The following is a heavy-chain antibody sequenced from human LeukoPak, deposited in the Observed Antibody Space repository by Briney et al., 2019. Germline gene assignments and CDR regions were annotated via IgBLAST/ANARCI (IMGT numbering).Heavy chain of an antibody. J-gene: IGHJ3*02. CDR2: ISGYSDDA. CDR3: ARVNIDVVSALAFDI. Sequence: GASVKVSCKASGYTFTGYYMHWVRQAPGQGLEWMGWISGYSDDAHYPQKVQGRVTMTKDTSTSTVYMELTGLRSDDTAVYYYARVNIDVVSALAFDIWGQGTMVTVSS. V-gene: IGHV1-18*04. D-gene: IGHD2-15*01. CDR1: GYTFTGYY.